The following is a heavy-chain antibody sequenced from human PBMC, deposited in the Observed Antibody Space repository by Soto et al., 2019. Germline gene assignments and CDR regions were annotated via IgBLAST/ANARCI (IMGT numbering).Heavy chain of an antibody. CDR1: GYTFTSYA. V-gene: IGHV1-3*01. D-gene: IGHD6-6*01. Sequence: GASVKVSCKASGYTFTSYAMHWVRQAPGQRLEWMGWINAGNGNTKYSQKFQGRVTITRDTSASTAYMELSSLRSEDTAVYYCASVHSSSSWELPPAWDWFDPWGQGTLVTVSS. J-gene: IGHJ5*02. CDR2: INAGNGNT. CDR3: ASVHSSSSWELPPAWDWFDP.